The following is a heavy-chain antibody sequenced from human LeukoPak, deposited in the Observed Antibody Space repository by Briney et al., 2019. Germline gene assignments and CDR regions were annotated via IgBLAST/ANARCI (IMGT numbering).Heavy chain of an antibody. CDR1: GFTFSSYA. J-gene: IGHJ4*02. CDR2: ISGSGGST. V-gene: IGHV3-23*01. CDR3: AKTPHSSGSFYFDY. Sequence: GSLRLSCAASGFTFSSYAMSWVRQAPGKGLEWVSAISGSGGSTYYADSVKGRFTISRDNSKNTLCLQMNSLRAEDTAVYYCAKTPHSSGSFYFDYWGQGTLVTVSS. D-gene: IGHD6-19*01.